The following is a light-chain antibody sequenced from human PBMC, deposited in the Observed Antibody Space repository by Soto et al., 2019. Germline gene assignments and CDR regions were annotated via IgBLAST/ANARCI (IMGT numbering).Light chain of an antibody. V-gene: IGLV2-23*01. CDR2: EGS. CDR1: RSDVGSYNL. J-gene: IGLJ1*01. Sequence: QSPLTQPASVYGSPGQSITISCTGTRSDVGSYNLVSWYQQHPGKAPKLTIYEGSKRPSGVSNRFSGSKSGNTASPTISGLQAEDETDYYCCSYAGSSTLYVFGTGTNVTVL. CDR3: CSYAGSSTLYV.